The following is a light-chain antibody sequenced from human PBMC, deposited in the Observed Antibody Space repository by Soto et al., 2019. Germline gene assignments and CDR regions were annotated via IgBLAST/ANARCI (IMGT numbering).Light chain of an antibody. V-gene: IGKV1-39*01. CDR1: ESIARH. Sequence: DIQMTQSPSSLSASVGDRVTITCRASESIARHLNWYQQKPGKAPKLLIYAAPSLQNGVPSRFRGGGSGTDFTLTISNLQPEDFATYYCHQSYSTLSITFGQGTRLEIK. J-gene: IGKJ5*01. CDR2: AAP. CDR3: HQSYSTLSIT.